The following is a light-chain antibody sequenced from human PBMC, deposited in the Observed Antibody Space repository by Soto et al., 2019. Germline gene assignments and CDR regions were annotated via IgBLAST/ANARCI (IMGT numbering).Light chain of an antibody. CDR3: QQYNNWPPIT. J-gene: IGKJ5*01. Sequence: EIARTPSPATLSVSPVERAPLSGRASQSVSSDLAWYHQQPGQAPRLLIYGASTRATGIPARFSGSGCGTEFTPTTNSLEPEDFAVYYCQQYNNWPPITFGQGTRLEI. CDR2: GAS. V-gene: IGKV3-15*01. CDR1: QSVSSD.